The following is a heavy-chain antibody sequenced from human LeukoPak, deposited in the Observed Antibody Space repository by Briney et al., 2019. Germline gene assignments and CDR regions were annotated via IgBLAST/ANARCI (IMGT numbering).Heavy chain of an antibody. J-gene: IGHJ5*02. D-gene: IGHD6-6*01. V-gene: IGHV3-30-3*01. CDR2: ISYDGSNK. CDR1: GFTFSSYG. CDR3: ARDRIAARPHQTYNWFDP. Sequence: PGGSLRLSCAASGFTFSSYGMVWVRQAPGKGLEWVAVISYDGSNKYYADSVKGRFTISRDNSKNTLYLQMNSLRAEDTAVYYCARDRIAARPHQTYNWFDPWGQGTLVTVSS.